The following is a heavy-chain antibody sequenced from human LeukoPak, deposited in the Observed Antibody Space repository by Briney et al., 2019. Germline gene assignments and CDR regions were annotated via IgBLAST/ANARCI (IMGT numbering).Heavy chain of an antibody. J-gene: IGHJ3*02. CDR3: AKQDSYWDVFDI. D-gene: IGHD2-21*02. CDR2: ISWDGGST. Sequence: GGSLRLSCAASGFTFDDYTMHWVRQAPGKGLEWVSLISWDGGSTYYADSVKGRFTISRDNAKNSLYLQMSSLRAEDTAVYYCAKQDSYWDVFDIWGQGTLVTVS. CDR1: GFTFDDYT. V-gene: IGHV3-43*01.